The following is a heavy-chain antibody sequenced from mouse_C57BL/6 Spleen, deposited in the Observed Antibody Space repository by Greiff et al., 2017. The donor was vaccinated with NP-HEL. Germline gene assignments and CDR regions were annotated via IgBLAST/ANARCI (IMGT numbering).Heavy chain of an antibody. D-gene: IGHD2-3*01. V-gene: IGHV5-6*01. CDR1: GFTFSSYG. J-gene: IGHJ4*01. Sequence: EVQLVESGGDLVKPGGSLKLSCAASGFTFSSYGMSWVRQTPDKRLEWVATISSGGSYTYYPDSVKGRFTISRDNAKNTLYLQMSSLKSEDTAMYYCARYDGYYRYAMDYWGQGTSVTVSS. CDR2: ISSGGSYT. CDR3: ARYDGYYRYAMDY.